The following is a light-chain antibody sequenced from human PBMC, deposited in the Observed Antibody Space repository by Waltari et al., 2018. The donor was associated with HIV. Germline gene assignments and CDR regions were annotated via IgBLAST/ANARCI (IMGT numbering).Light chain of an antibody. CDR2: NNT. CDR3: QSYDISLSGWV. CDR1: SSNIGTGFD. J-gene: IGLJ2*01. V-gene: IGLV1-40*01. Sequence: QSVLTQPPSVSGAPGQRVTISCTGTSSNIGTGFDVHWYQQLPGTVPKVLIYNNTDRPSGVPDRFSGSKYATSASLAITGLQAEDEANYYCQSYDISLSGWVFGGGTKLTVL.